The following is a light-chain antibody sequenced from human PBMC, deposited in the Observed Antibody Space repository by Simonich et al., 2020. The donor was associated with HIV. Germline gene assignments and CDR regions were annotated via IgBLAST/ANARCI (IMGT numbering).Light chain of an antibody. Sequence: EIVMTQSPATLSVSPGERATLSCRAIQIVSSNLAWYQQKPVQVPRCLIYGASNRANGIPARFSGSGSGTDFTLTISSLQPEDVAVYYCQQYYSTPTFGQGTKVEIK. J-gene: IGKJ1*01. CDR3: QQYYSTPT. CDR2: GAS. V-gene: IGKV3D-15*01. CDR1: QIVSSN.